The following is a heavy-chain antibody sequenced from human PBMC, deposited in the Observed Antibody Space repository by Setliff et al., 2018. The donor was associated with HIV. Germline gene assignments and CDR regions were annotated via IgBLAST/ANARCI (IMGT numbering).Heavy chain of an antibody. CDR3: ARGLGHYGSGSSLPLGY. V-gene: IGHV4-4*07. CDR2: IYTSGST. J-gene: IGHJ4*02. CDR1: GGSISSYY. D-gene: IGHD3-10*01. Sequence: PSETLSLTCTVSGGSISSYYWSWIRQPAGKGLEWIGRIYTSGSTNYNPSLNSRVLISVDTSKNQFSLKMLSVTAADTAVYYCARGLGHYGSGSSLPLGYWGQGTLVTVSS.